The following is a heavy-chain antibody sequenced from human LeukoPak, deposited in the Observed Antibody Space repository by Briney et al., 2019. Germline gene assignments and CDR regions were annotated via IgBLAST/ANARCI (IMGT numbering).Heavy chain of an antibody. Sequence: GASVKVSCKASGYTFTSYGISWLRQAPGQGLEWMGWISAYNGNTNYAQKLQGRVTMTTDTSTSPAYMELRSLRSDDTAVYYCARDRPGAVLWFGESFIYWGQGTLVTVSS. CDR2: ISAYNGNT. CDR3: ARDRPGAVLWFGESFIY. J-gene: IGHJ4*02. CDR1: GYTFTSYG. D-gene: IGHD3-10*01. V-gene: IGHV1-18*01.